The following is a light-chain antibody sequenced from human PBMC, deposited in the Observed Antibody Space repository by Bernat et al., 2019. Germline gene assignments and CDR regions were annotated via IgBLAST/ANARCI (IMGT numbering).Light chain of an antibody. Sequence: QSALTQPRSVSGSPGQSVTIPCTGTSSDVGGYNSVSWYQQHPGKAPKLMIYDVSKGPSGVPDRFSGSKSGNTASLTISGLQAEDEADYYCCSYAGSYTRYVFGTGTKVTVL. CDR2: DVS. V-gene: IGLV2-11*01. CDR1: SSDVGGYNS. CDR3: CSYAGSYTRYV. J-gene: IGLJ1*01.